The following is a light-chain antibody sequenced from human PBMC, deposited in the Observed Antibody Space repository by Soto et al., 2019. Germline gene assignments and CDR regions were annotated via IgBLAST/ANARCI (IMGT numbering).Light chain of an antibody. Sequence: QSVLTQPASVSGSPGQSITISCTGTSSDVGSYNLVSWYQQHPGKAPKLMIYEVNKRPSGVSNRFSGSKSGNTASLTIPGLQAEDGADYYCCSYAGSPYVFGTGTKVTVL. CDR2: EVN. V-gene: IGLV2-23*02. J-gene: IGLJ1*01. CDR3: CSYAGSPYV. CDR1: SSDVGSYNL.